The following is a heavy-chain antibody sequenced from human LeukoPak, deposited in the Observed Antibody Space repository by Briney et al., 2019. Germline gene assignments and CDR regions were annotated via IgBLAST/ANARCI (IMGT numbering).Heavy chain of an antibody. V-gene: IGHV3-23*01. CDR1: GFTFSSYV. CDR3: AKSWSPVTRADY. CDR2: ISGSGGST. J-gene: IGHJ4*02. Sequence: GGSLRLSCAASGFTFSSYVMSWVRQAPGKGLEWVSDISGSGGSTNYADSVKGRFTISRDNSKNTLYLQMNSLRAEDTAVYYCAKSWSPVTRADYWGQGTLVTVSS. D-gene: IGHD1-26*01.